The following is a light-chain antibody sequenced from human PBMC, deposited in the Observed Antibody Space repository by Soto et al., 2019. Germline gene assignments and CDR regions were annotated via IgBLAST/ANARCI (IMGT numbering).Light chain of an antibody. CDR1: SSNTGAYNY. V-gene: IGLV2-14*03. CDR3: SSYSTASTLVV. CDR2: AFS. Sequence: QSVLTQPASVSGSPGQSITISCTGTSSNTGAYNYVSWYQQHPGKAPKLIIFAFSSRPSGVSDRFSGSKSGNTASLTISGRRAEAEADYYRSSYSTASTLVVFGGGTQLTVL. J-gene: IGLJ2*01.